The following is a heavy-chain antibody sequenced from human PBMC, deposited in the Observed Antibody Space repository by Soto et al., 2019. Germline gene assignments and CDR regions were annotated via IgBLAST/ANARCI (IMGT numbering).Heavy chain of an antibody. CDR3: ASGSGSYYSWFDP. CDR2: IYYSRST. CDR1: GGSISSGGYY. J-gene: IGHJ5*02. Sequence: QVQLQESGPGLVKPSQTLSLTCTVSGGSISSGGYYWSWIRQHPGKGLEWIGYIYYSRSTYYNPSLTRRVTISVDTSKNQFSLKLSSVTAADTAVYYCASGSGSYYSWFDPWGQGTLVTVSS. D-gene: IGHD3-10*01. V-gene: IGHV4-31*03.